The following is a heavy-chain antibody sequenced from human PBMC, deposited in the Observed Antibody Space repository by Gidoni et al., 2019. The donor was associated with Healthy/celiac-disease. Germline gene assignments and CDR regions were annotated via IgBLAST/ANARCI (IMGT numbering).Heavy chain of an antibody. V-gene: IGHV4-4*02. J-gene: IGHJ5*02. CDR3: ARNYNKVMLFDP. Sequence: LKSRVTISVDKSKNQFSLKLSSVTAADTAVYYCARNYNKVMLFDPWGQGTLVTVSS. D-gene: IGHD1-1*01.